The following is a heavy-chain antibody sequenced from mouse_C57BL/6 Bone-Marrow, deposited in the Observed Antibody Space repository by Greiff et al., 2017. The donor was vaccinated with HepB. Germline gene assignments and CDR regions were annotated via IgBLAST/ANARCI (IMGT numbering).Heavy chain of an antibody. V-gene: IGHV2-5*01. CDR2: IWRGGST. CDR1: GFSLTSYG. CDR3: APHDYGAPMDY. Sequence: VKVEESGPGLVQPSQSLSITCTVSGFSLTSYGVHWVRQSPGKGLEWLGVIWRGGSTDYNAAFMSRLSITKDNSKSQVFFKMNSLQADDTAIYYCAPHDYGAPMDYWGQGTSVTVSS. J-gene: IGHJ4*01. D-gene: IGHD2-4*01.